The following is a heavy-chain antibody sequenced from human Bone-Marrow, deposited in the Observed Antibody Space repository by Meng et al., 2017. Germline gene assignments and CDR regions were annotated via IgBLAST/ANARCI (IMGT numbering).Heavy chain of an antibody. CDR3: SRGGMDV. V-gene: IGHV3-64*01. CDR1: GFTFSSYV. J-gene: IGHJ6*02. CDR2: ISSNGGST. Sequence: GESLKISCAASGFTFSSYVIHWVHQAPGKGLEYVTGISSNGGSTYYANSVKGRFSISRDNSKNTVHLQMGSLRAEDMAVYHCSRGGMDVWGQGTTVTVSS.